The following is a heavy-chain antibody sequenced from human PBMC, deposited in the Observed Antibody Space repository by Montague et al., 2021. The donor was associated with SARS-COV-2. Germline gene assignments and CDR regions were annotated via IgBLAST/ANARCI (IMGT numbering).Heavy chain of an antibody. Sequence: CAISGDSVSSNIATWNWIRQSPSRGLEWLGRTYYRSKWYNDYAESVKSRITIDPDTSKHQFSLHLNSVTPEDTAVYYCARDDYYGSGSPLSDYGMDVWGQGTTVTVSS. J-gene: IGHJ6*02. CDR2: TYYRSKWYN. V-gene: IGHV6-1*01. CDR3: ARDDYYGSGSPLSDYGMDV. CDR1: GDSVSSNIAT. D-gene: IGHD3-10*01.